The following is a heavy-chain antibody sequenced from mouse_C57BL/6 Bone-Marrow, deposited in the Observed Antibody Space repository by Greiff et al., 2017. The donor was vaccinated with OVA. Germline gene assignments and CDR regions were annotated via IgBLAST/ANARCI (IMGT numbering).Heavy chain of an antibody. J-gene: IGHJ2*01. CDR2: IHPNSGST. V-gene: IGHV1-64*01. D-gene: IGHD1-1*01. CDR1: GYTFTSYW. Sequence: QVHVKQSGAELVKPGASVKLSCKASGYTFTSYWMHWVKQRPGQGLEWIGMIHPNSGSTNYNEKFKSKATLTVDKSSSTAYMQLSSLTSEDSAVYYCASDYYGFDYWGQGTTLTVSS. CDR3: ASDYYGFDY.